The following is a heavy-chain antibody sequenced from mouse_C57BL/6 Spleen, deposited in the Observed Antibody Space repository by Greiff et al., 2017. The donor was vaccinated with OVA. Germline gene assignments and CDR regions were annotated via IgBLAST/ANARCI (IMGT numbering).Heavy chain of an antibody. D-gene: IGHD1-1*01. CDR2: IDPETGGT. CDR1: GYTFTDYE. Sequence: QVQLQQSGAELVRPGASVTLSCKASGYTFTDYEMHWVQQTPVHGLEWIGAIDPETGGTAYNQKFKGKAILTADKSSSTAYMELRSLTSEDSAVYYGTSPITTEGFAYWGQGTLVTVAA. V-gene: IGHV1-15*01. J-gene: IGHJ3*01. CDR3: TSPITTEGFAY.